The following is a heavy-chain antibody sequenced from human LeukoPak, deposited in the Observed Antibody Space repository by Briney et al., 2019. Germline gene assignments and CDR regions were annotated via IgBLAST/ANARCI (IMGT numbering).Heavy chain of an antibody. Sequence: GGSLRLSCVASGFTFSNYVMAWVRQAPGKGLEWVSTINRSDGRTYYADSVQGRFSISRDNSKNTLYLQMNSLRAEDTAVYYCARDAGSEFDYWGQGTLVTVSS. J-gene: IGHJ4*02. CDR2: INRSDGRT. V-gene: IGHV3-23*01. CDR3: ARDAGSEFDY. CDR1: GFTFSNYV.